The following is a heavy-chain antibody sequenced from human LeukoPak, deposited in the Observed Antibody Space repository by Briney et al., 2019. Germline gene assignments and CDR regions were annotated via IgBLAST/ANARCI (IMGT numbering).Heavy chain of an antibody. Sequence: PGGSLTLSCAASGFTFSDYWMHWVRQAPGKGLAWVSRISSDGSRVTYADSVKGRFTISRDNAKNTLYLQMNSLRAEDTAVYYCARDYGGSSPFDYWGQGTLVTVSS. D-gene: IGHD4-23*01. CDR3: ARDYGGSSPFDY. CDR1: GFTFSDYW. CDR2: ISSDGSRV. V-gene: IGHV3-74*01. J-gene: IGHJ4*02.